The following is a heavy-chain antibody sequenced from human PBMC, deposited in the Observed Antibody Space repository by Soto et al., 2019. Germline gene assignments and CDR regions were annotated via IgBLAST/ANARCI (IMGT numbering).Heavy chain of an antibody. D-gene: IGHD6-13*01. J-gene: IGHJ3*01. CDR1: GYTFTSYG. V-gene: IGHV1-18*01. CDR3: ARDRGSSSCFRHDYFSY. Sequence: GDSAKLSCKASGYTFTSYGISRARQAPGHGSEWIGRIIAYNGNTKYAQKLQGRVTMTTDTTTSTAYMGVRRLRSDDTAMYYCARDRGSSSCFRHDYFSYWRQGTMGTVS. CDR2: IIAYNGNT.